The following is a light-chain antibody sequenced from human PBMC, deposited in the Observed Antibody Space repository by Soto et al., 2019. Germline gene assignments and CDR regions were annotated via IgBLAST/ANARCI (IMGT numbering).Light chain of an antibody. Sequence: DIQMTQSPSTLSASVGDRVTITCRASQSISTWLAWYQHRPGKAPKLLIYGASTLESGVPSRFSGSGSGTEFTLTISSLQTDDFATYYCQHYNTYPWTFGHGTKVEIK. CDR2: GAS. J-gene: IGKJ1*01. V-gene: IGKV1-5*01. CDR1: QSISTW. CDR3: QHYNTYPWT.